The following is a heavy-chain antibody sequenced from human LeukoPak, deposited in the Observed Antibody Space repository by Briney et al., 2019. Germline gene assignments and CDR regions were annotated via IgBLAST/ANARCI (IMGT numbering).Heavy chain of an antibody. Sequence: GGSLRLSCAASGFTASSNYMSWVRQAPGKGLEWVSVIYSGGSTYYADSVKGRFTISRDNSENTLYLQMNSLRAEDTAVYYCARDFIYYLHYWGQGTLVTVSS. V-gene: IGHV3-66*01. D-gene: IGHD2-21*01. CDR1: GFTASSNY. CDR2: IYSGGST. CDR3: ARDFIYYLHY. J-gene: IGHJ4*02.